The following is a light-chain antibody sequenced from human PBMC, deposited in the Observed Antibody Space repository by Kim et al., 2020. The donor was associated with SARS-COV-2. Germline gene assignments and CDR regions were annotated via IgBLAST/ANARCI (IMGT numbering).Light chain of an antibody. V-gene: IGLV1-40*01. CDR3: QSYDSSLSGYV. CDR2: GNS. J-gene: IGLJ1*01. Sequence: RVTISCTGRSSNIGAGYGVHWYQQLPGTAPKLLIYGNSNRPSGVPDRFSGSKSGTSASLAITGLQAEDEADYYCQSYDSSLSGYVFGTGTKVTVL. CDR1: SSNIGAGYG.